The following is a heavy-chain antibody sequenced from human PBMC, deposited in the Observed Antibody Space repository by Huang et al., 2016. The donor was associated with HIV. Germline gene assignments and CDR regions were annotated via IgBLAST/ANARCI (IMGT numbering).Heavy chain of an antibody. CDR1: GFTFTTSW. Sequence: VQLVESGGGLVQPGGSLRVSCEASGFTFTTSWMSWVRQAPGKGLEWVANINQDGSDKYYVGSVNGRFTISRDNAQKSLYLQMNSLRDDDTAVYYCTRLWHPLSEFDHWGQGTLVIVSS. CDR3: TRLWHPLSEFDH. CDR2: INQDGSDK. D-gene: IGHD3-16*01. J-gene: IGHJ4*02. V-gene: IGHV3-7*01.